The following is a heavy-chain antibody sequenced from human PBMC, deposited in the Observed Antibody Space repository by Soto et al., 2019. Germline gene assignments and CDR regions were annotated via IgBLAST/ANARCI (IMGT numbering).Heavy chain of an antibody. Sequence: PGGSLRLSCAASGFTFSSYGMHWVRQAPGKGLEWVAVISYDGSNKYYADSVKGRFTISRDNSKNTLYLQMNSLRAEDTAVYYCAKDPKQWLVHFFDYWGQGT. J-gene: IGHJ4*02. V-gene: IGHV3-30*18. D-gene: IGHD6-19*01. CDR1: GFTFSSYG. CDR3: AKDPKQWLVHFFDY. CDR2: ISYDGSNK.